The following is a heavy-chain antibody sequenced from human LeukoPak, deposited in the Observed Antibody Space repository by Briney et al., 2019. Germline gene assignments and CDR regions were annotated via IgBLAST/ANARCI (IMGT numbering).Heavy chain of an antibody. J-gene: IGHJ3*02. Sequence: SETLSLTCTVSGGSISSYYWSWIRQPPGKGLEWIGYIYYSGSTNYNPSLKSRVTISVDTSKNQFSLKLSSVTAADTAVYYCARTYYYDSGGYYHDAFDIWGQGTMVTVSS. V-gene: IGHV4-59*01. CDR2: IYYSGST. CDR3: ARTYYYDSGGYYHDAFDI. D-gene: IGHD3-22*01. CDR1: GGSISSYY.